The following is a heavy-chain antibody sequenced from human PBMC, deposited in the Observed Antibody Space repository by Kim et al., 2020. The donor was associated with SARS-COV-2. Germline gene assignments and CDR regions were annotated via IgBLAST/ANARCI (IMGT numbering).Heavy chain of an antibody. Sequence: SETLSLTCAVYGGYFSGYYWSWIRQPPGKGLEWIGEINHSGSTNYNPSLKSRVTISVDTSKNQFSLKLSSVTAADTAVYYCARASLRGVIIGGTGYSAFDIWGQGTMVTVSS. CDR2: INHSGST. CDR3: ARASLRGVIIGGTGYSAFDI. CDR1: GGYFSGYY. V-gene: IGHV4-34*01. D-gene: IGHD3-10*01. J-gene: IGHJ3*02.